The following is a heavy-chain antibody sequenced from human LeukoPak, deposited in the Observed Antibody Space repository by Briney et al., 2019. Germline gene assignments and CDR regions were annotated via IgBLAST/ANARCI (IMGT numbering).Heavy chain of an antibody. CDR2: TSGSGGST. CDR1: GFTFSSYA. V-gene: IGHV3-23*01. J-gene: IGHJ4*02. D-gene: IGHD6-13*01. Sequence: GGSLRLSCAASGFTFSSYAMRWVRQAPGKGLEWVSGTSGSGGSTYYADSVKGRFTISRDNSKNTLYLQMNSLRAEDTAVYYCASPKAVAAAGTLPRFDYWGQGTLVTVSS. CDR3: ASPKAVAAAGTLPRFDY.